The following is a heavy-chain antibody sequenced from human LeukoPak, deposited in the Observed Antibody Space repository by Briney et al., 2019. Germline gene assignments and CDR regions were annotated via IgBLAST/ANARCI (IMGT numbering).Heavy chain of an antibody. CDR3: ARVSPASGYYYYYYYGMDV. D-gene: IGHD2/OR15-2a*01. CDR2: ISAYNGNT. J-gene: IGHJ6*02. CDR1: GYTFTCYG. Sequence: ASVKDSCKASGYTFTCYGISWVRQAPGQGLEWMGWISAYNGNTNYAQKLQGRVTMTTDTSTSTAYMELRSLRSDDTAVYYCARVSPASGYYYYYYYGMDVWGQGTTVTVSS. V-gene: IGHV1-18*01.